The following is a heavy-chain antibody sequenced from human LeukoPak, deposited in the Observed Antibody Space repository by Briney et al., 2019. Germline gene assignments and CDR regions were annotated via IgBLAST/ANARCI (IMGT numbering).Heavy chain of an antibody. CDR2: IYYSGST. J-gene: IGHJ5*02. D-gene: IGHD2-15*01. Sequence: SETLSLTCTVSGGSISSSSYYWGWIRQPPGKGLEWIRSIYYSGSTYYNPSLKSRVTISVDTSKNQFSLKLSSVTAADTAVYYCARRGRYCSGGSCHNWFDPWGQGTLVTVSS. CDR1: GGSISSSSYY. V-gene: IGHV4-39*01. CDR3: ARRGRYCSGGSCHNWFDP.